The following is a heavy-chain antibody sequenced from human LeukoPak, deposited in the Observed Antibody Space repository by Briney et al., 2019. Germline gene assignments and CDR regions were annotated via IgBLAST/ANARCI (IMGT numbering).Heavy chain of an antibody. CDR2: IYTSGST. CDR3: ARASPSKYYYDSSTIGAFDI. CDR1: GGSISSYY. J-gene: IGHJ3*02. Sequence: SETLSLTCTVSGGSISSYYWSWIRRPAGKGLEWIGRIYTSGSTNYNPSLKSRVTMSVDTSKNQFSLKLSSVTAADTAVYYCARASPSKYYYDSSTIGAFDIWGQGTMVTVSS. V-gene: IGHV4-4*07. D-gene: IGHD3-22*01.